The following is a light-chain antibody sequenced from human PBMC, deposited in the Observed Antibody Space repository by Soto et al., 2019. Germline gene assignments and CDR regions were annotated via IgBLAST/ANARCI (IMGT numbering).Light chain of an antibody. CDR2: SNN. CDR1: SSNIGSNT. V-gene: IGLV1-44*01. Sequence: VLTQPPSASGTPGQRVTISCSGSSSNIGSNTVNWYQQLPGTAPKLLIYSNNQRPSGVPDRFSGSKSGTSASLAISGLQSEDEADYYCAAWDDSLNGPYVFGTGTKVTGL. J-gene: IGLJ1*01. CDR3: AAWDDSLNGPYV.